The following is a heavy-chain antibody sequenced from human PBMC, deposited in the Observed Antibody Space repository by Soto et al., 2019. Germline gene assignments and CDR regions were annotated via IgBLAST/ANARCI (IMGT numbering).Heavy chain of an antibody. CDR1: GFTFSSYA. V-gene: IGHV3-23*01. CDR2: ISGSGGST. CDR3: AKAWSGELLSPKDY. D-gene: IGHD3-10*01. Sequence: LRLSCAASGFTFSSYAMSWVRQAPGKGLEWVSAISGSGGSTYYADSVKGRFTISRDNSKNTLYLQMNSLRAEDTAVYYCAKAWSGELLSPKDYWGQGTLVTVSS. J-gene: IGHJ4*02.